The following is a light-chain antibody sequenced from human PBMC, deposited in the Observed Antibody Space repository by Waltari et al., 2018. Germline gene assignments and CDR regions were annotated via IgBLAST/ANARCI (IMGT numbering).Light chain of an antibody. CDR2: GAA. CDR3: QQYGTSPYT. CDR1: QTLSSNF. V-gene: IGKV3-20*01. J-gene: IGKJ2*01. Sequence: IVLTQSPGTLSLSPGDKASLSGKASQTLSSNFLAWYRQRPGQPPGLLIHGAAKRAAGIPDTFSGSGSGTDFTLTISRLEAEDSAVYYCQQYGTSPYTFGQGTKVEIK.